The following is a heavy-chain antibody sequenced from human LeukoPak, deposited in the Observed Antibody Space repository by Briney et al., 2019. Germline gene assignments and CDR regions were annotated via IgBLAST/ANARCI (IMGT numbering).Heavy chain of an antibody. V-gene: IGHV3-53*01. CDR3: AKALTYYDFWSGYGGVDY. Sequence: GGSLRLSCAASGFTFSSNYMSWVRQAPGKGLEWVSVIYSGGSTYYADSVKGRFTISRDNSKNTLYLQMNSLRAEDTAVYYCAKALTYYDFWSGYGGVDYWGQGTLVTVSS. D-gene: IGHD3-3*01. CDR1: GFTFSSNY. J-gene: IGHJ4*02. CDR2: IYSGGST.